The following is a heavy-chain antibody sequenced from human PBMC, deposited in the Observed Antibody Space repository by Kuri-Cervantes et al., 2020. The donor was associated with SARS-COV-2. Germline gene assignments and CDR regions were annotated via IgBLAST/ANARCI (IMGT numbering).Heavy chain of an antibody. V-gene: IGHV4-34*01. CDR3: ARGQGVAVPVALLVFLGYYMDV. CDR2: INHSGST. Sequence: SETLSLTCAVDGGSFSGYYWSWIRQPPGKGLEWIGEINHSGSTNYNPSLKSRVTISVDTSKNQFSLKLSSVTAADTAVYFCARGQGVAVPVALLVFLGYYMDVWGKGTTVTVSS. CDR1: GGSFSGYY. D-gene: IGHD2-15*01. J-gene: IGHJ6*03.